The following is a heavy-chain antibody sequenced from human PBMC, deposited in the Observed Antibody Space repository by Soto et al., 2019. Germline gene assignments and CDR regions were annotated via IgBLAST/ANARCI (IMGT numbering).Heavy chain of an antibody. CDR2: IYSGGST. D-gene: IGHD3-3*01. CDR3: ARDGYYDFWSGYRVDGMDV. J-gene: IGHJ6*02. Sequence: DVQLVESGGGLIQPGGSLRLSCAASGFTVSSNYMSWVRQAPGKGLEWVSVIYSGGSTYYADSVKGRFTISRDNSKNTLYLQMNSLRAEDTAVYYCARDGYYDFWSGYRVDGMDVWGQGTTVTVSS. CDR1: GFTVSSNY. V-gene: IGHV3-53*01.